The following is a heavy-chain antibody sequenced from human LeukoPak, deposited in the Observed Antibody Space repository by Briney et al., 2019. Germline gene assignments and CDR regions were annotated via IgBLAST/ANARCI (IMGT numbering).Heavy chain of an antibody. CDR2: IYYSGST. CDR3: ASAPLTSFDY. J-gene: IGHJ4*02. Sequence: SETLSLTCTVSGGSISSSSYYWGWLRPPPGQGLVWIGSIYYSGSTYYNPSLKSRVTISVDTSKNQFSLKLSSVTAADTAVYYCASAPLTSFDYWGQGTLVTVSS. D-gene: IGHD4/OR15-4a*01. CDR1: GGSISSSSYY. V-gene: IGHV4-39*01.